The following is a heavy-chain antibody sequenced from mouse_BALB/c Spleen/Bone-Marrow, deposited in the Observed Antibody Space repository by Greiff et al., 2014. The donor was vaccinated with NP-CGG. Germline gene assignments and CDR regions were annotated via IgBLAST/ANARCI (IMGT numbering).Heavy chain of an antibody. CDR3: ATYYYGSSWGFAY. V-gene: IGHV14-3*02. J-gene: IGHJ3*01. D-gene: IGHD1-1*01. CDR1: AFNIKDTY. CDR2: IDPANGST. Sequence: VQLQQPGAELVKPGASVKSSCTASAFNIKDTYMHWVKQRPEQGLEWIGRIDPANGSTKYDPKFQGKATITADTSSNTAYLQRSSLTSEDTAVYYCATYYYGSSWGFAYWGQGTLVTVSA.